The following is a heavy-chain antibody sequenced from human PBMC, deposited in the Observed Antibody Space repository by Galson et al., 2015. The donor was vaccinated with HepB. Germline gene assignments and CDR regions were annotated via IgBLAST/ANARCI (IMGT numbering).Heavy chain of an antibody. D-gene: IGHD3-22*01. Sequence: SLRLSCAASGFTFSSYSMNWVRQAPGKGLEWFSYISSSSSTIYYADSVKGRFTISRDNAKNSLYLQMNSLRAEDTAVYYCARDRSSGPPNWFDPWGQGTLVTVSS. J-gene: IGHJ5*02. CDR2: ISSSSSTI. CDR3: ARDRSSGPPNWFDP. CDR1: GFTFSSYS. V-gene: IGHV3-48*04.